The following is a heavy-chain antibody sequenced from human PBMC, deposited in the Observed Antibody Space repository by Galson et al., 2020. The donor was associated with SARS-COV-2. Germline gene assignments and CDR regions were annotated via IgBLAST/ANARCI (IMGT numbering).Heavy chain of an antibody. V-gene: IGHV4-61*01. Sequence: SQTLSLTCTVSGGSVSSGSYYWSWNRQPQGKGLEWIGYIYYSGSTNYNPSLKSRVTISVDTSKNQFSLKLSSVTAADTAVYYCARDQRRITIFGVVIPGTGWFDPWGQGTLVTVSS. CDR1: GGSVSSGSYY. D-gene: IGHD3-3*01. J-gene: IGHJ5*02. CDR3: ARDQRRITIFGVVIPGTGWFDP. CDR2: IYYSGST.